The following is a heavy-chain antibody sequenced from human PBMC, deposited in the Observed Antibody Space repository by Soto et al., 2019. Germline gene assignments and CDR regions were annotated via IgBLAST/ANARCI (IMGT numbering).Heavy chain of an antibody. CDR3: ARDSYHVLMVNAPNLYGMDV. D-gene: IGHD2-8*01. J-gene: IGHJ6*02. CDR1: GYTFTTYD. V-gene: IGHV1-18*01. Sequence: QVQLVQSGAEVKKPGASVKVSCKASGYTFTTYDISWVRQAPGQGLEWMGRISTYNGNTNYPQSLQGRLTMTTDTSTTTAYMELRNLRSDDTAVYYCARDSYHVLMVNAPNLYGMDVWCQGTTVTVSS. CDR2: ISTYNGNT.